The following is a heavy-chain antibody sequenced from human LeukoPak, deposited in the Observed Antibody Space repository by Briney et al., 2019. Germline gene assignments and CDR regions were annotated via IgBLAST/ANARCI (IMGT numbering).Heavy chain of an antibody. V-gene: IGHV3-23*01. CDR1: GFTFSSYE. D-gene: IGHD6-19*01. CDR3: AKDLSSGWPYSFDY. J-gene: IGHJ4*02. CDR2: ISGSGGST. Sequence: SGGSLRLSCAASGFTFSSYEMNWVRQAPGKGLEWVSAISGSGGSTYYADSVKGRFTISRDNSKNTLYLQMNSLRAEDTAVYYCAKDLSSGWPYSFDYWGQGTLVTVSS.